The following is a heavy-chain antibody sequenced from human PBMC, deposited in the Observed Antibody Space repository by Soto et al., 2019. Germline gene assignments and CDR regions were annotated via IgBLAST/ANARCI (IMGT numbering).Heavy chain of an antibody. CDR1: GGSSSSGGYD. Sequence: HVQLQESCPGLVKPSQTLSLTCTVSGGSSSSGGYDWSWIRQHPGKGLEWIGVIYYSGSTDYNPSLKSRVTISVDTSKNHFSLKLTSVTAADTAVYYCARAHYYNGMDVWGQGTTVTVSS. J-gene: IGHJ6*02. CDR2: IYYSGST. CDR3: ARAHYYNGMDV. V-gene: IGHV4-31*03.